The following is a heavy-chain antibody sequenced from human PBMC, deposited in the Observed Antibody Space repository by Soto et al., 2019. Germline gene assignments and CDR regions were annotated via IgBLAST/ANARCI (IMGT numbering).Heavy chain of an antibody. D-gene: IGHD6-25*01. CDR2: ISYDGSNK. V-gene: IGHV3-30-3*01. Sequence: PGGSLRLSCAASGFTFSSYAMHWVRQAPGKGLEWVAVISYDGSNKYYADSVKGRFTISRDNSKNTLYLQMNSLRAEDTAVYYYARGGAPPGYSSESGYFDYWGQGTLVTVSS. J-gene: IGHJ4*02. CDR1: GFTFSSYA. CDR3: ARGGAPPGYSSESGYFDY.